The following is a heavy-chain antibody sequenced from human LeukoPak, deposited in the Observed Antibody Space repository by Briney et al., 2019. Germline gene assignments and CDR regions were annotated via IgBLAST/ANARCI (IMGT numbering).Heavy chain of an antibody. CDR2: ISYDGSNK. Sequence: GGSLRLSCAASGFTFSSYGMHWVRQAPGKGLEWVAVISYDGSNKYYADSVKGRFTISRDNSKNTLYLQMNSLRAEDTAVYYCARVADDYFDYWGQGTLVTVSS. D-gene: IGHD6-19*01. J-gene: IGHJ4*02. V-gene: IGHV3-30*12. CDR3: ARVADDYFDY. CDR1: GFTFSSYG.